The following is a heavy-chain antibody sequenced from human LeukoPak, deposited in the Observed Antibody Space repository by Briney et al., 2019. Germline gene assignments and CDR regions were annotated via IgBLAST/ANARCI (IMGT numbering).Heavy chain of an antibody. CDR2: INWNSDSI. J-gene: IGHJ4*02. D-gene: IGHD3-10*01. V-gene: IGHV3-9*01. Sequence: EKGLEWVSGINWNSDSIGYADSVKGRFTTSRDNAKDSLYLQMNSLRAEDTAVYYCASSKKGGPAYGGQGRLVNAS. CDR3: ASSKKGGPAY.